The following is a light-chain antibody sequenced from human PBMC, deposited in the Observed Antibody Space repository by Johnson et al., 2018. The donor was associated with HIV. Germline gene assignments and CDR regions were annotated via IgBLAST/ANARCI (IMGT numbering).Light chain of an antibody. V-gene: IGLV1-51*01. CDR1: SSNIGNNY. J-gene: IGLJ1*01. CDR2: DNN. Sequence: QPVLTQPPSVSAAPGQKVTISCSGSSSNIGNNYVSRYQQVPGTAPKLLIYDNNRRPSGIPDRFSGSKSGTSATLGITGLQTGDEADYYCGTWDTSLSAYVFGTGTKVTVL. CDR3: GTWDTSLSAYV.